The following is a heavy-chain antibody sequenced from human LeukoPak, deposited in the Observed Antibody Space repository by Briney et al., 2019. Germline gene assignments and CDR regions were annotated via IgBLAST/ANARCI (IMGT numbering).Heavy chain of an antibody. CDR2: IIPILGIA. D-gene: IGHD1-14*01. CDR1: GGTFSSYT. Sequence: GASVKVSRKASGGTFSSYTISWVRQAPGQGLEWMGRIIPILGIANYAQKFQGRVTITADKSTSTAYMELSSLRSEDTAVYYCARESTSGPGFDYWGQGTLVTVSS. V-gene: IGHV1-69*04. J-gene: IGHJ4*02. CDR3: ARESTSGPGFDY.